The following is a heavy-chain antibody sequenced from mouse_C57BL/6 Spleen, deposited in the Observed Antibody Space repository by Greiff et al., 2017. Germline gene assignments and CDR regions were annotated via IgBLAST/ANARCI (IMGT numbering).Heavy chain of an antibody. D-gene: IGHD2-2*01. J-gene: IGHJ4*01. CDR2: IDPNSGGT. Sequence: QVQLQQPGAELVKPGASVKLSCKASGYTFTSYWMHWVKQRPGRGLEWIGRIDPNSGGTKYNEKFKSKATRTVDKPSSTAYMQLSILTSEDSAVYYCAIIYYCYGYWGQGTSVTVSS. CDR3: AIIYYCYGY. V-gene: IGHV1-72*01. CDR1: GYTFTSYW.